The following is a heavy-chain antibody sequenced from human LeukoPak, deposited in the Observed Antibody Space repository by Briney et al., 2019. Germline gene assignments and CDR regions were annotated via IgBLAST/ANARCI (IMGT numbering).Heavy chain of an antibody. CDR1: GFTFSSYS. D-gene: IGHD5-12*01. CDR2: ISGSGGST. J-gene: IGHJ4*02. Sequence: GGSLRLSCAASGFTFSSYSMNWVRQAPGKGLEWVSAISGSGGSTYYADSVKGRFTISRDNSKNTLYLQMNSLRAEDTAVYYCAKAPSGYDWSPFDYWGQGTLVTVSS. V-gene: IGHV3-23*01. CDR3: AKAPSGYDWSPFDY.